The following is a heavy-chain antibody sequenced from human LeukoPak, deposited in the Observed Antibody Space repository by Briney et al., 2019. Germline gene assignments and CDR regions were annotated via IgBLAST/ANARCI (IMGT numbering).Heavy chain of an antibody. CDR3: ARAGEGPLWFEDGPYYFDY. J-gene: IGHJ4*02. CDR1: GFTFSSYS. Sequence: GGSLRLSCAASGFTFSSYSMNWVRQAPGKGLGWVSSISSRSNYIYYADSVKGRFTIYRDNANTSLYLKMTSLRAENTAVYYCARAGEGPLWFEDGPYYFDYWGQGTLVTVSS. V-gene: IGHV3-21*01. CDR2: ISSRSNYI. D-gene: IGHD3-10*01.